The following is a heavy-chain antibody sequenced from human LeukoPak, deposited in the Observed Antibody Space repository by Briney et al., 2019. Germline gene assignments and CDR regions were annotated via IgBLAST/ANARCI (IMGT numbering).Heavy chain of an antibody. CDR3: AKDKYSRSWYDEYFQQ. Sequence: GGSLRLSCAASGFTFDDYAMHWVRQAPGKGLEWGSGISWNSGSIGYADSVKGRFTISRDNAKNSLYLQMNSLRAEDTALYYCAKDKYSRSWYDEYFQQWGQGTLVTVSS. V-gene: IGHV3-9*01. CDR1: GFTFDDYA. D-gene: IGHD6-13*01. J-gene: IGHJ1*01. CDR2: ISWNSGSI.